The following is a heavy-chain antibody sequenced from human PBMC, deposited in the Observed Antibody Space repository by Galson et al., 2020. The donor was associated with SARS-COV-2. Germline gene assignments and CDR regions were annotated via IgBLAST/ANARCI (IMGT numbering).Heavy chain of an antibody. Sequence: SSETLSLTCTVSGRSISSYYWSWIRQPPGKGREWIGYIYYSGSTNYNPTLKSRVTISVDTSKNQFSLKLSSVTAADTAVYYCARGFDYWGRATLVTVSS. V-gene: IGHV4-59*01. CDR2: IYYSGST. CDR3: ARGFDY. CDR1: GRSISSYY. J-gene: IGHJ4*02.